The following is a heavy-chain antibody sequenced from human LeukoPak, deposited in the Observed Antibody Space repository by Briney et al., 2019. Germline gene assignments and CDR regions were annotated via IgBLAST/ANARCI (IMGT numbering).Heavy chain of an antibody. CDR3: ARDLPLWFGYYYYYMDV. J-gene: IGHJ6*03. V-gene: IGHV3-66*01. D-gene: IGHD3-10*01. Sequence: SGGSLRLSCAASGFTVSSNYMSWVRQAPGKGLEWVSVIYSGGSTYYADSVKGRFTISRDNSKNTLYLQMNSLRAEDTAVYYCARDLPLWFGYYYYYMDVWGKGTTVTISS. CDR1: GFTVSSNY. CDR2: IYSGGST.